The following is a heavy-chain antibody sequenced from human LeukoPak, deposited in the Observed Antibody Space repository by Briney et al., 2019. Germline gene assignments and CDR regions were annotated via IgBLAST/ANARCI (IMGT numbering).Heavy chain of an antibody. D-gene: IGHD6-6*01. Sequence: PSETLSLTCTVSGGSISSGGYYWNWIRQPPGKGLEWIGEINHSGSTNYNPSLKSRVTMSVDTSKNQFSLKLSSVTAADTAVYYCARGLGHSTSDYWGQGTLVTVSS. CDR2: INHSGST. CDR1: GGSISSGGYY. J-gene: IGHJ4*02. CDR3: ARGLGHSTSDY. V-gene: IGHV4-39*07.